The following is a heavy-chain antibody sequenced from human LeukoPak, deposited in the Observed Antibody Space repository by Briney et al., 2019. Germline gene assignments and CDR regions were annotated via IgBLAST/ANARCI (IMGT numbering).Heavy chain of an antibody. J-gene: IGHJ5*02. CDR2: ISGSGGST. D-gene: IGHD6-19*01. V-gene: IGHV3-23*01. CDR3: ARGADTGYSSDS. Sequence: PGGSLRLSCAASRFTFSSYAMSWVRPAPGKGLEWVSAISGSGGSTYYADSVKGRFTISRDNSKNMLYLQMNSLRAEDTAVYYCARGADTGYSSDSWGQGTLVTVSS. CDR1: RFTFSSYA.